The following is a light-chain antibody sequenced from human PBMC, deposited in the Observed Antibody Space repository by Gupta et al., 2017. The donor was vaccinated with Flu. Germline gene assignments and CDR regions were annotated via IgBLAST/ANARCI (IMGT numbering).Light chain of an antibody. CDR1: QVVGSN. CDR2: AAS. CDR3: QQYNNWPET. V-gene: IGKV3-15*01. J-gene: IGKJ3*01. Sequence: GERATLSFSASQVVGSNLAWYQQKPGQAPRLLIYAASTGASGGPARFSGSGSWTEFTLTISSLQSEYFAVYYCQQYNNWPETFGPGTKVDIK.